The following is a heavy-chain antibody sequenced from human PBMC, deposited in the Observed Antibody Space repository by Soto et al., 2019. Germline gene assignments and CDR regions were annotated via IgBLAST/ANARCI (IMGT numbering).Heavy chain of an antibody. CDR1: GYTFTSYA. CDR3: ARRTPRKTFGLYYYYYGMDV. CDR2: INAGNGNT. J-gene: IGHJ6*02. V-gene: IGHV1-3*01. D-gene: IGHD3-10*01. Sequence: QVQLVQSGAEVKKPGASVKVSCKASGYTFTSYAMHWVRQAPGQRLEWMGWINAGNGNTKYSQKFQGRVTITRDTSASTAYMELSSLRSEDTAVYYCARRTPRKTFGLYYYYYGMDVWGQGTTVTVSS.